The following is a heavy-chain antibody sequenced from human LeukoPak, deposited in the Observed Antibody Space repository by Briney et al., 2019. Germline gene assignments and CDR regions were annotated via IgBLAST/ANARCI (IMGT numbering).Heavy chain of an antibody. J-gene: IGHJ4*02. CDR3: AREGLGYCTNGVCYTVDY. CDR2: IYYSGST. CDR1: GGSISSYY. Sequence: SETLSLTCTVSGGSISSYYWSWIRQPPGKGLEWIGYIYYSGSTNYNPSLKSRVTISVDTSKNQFSLKLSSVTAADTAVYYCAREGLGYCTNGVCYTVDYWGQGTLVTVSS. D-gene: IGHD2-8*01. V-gene: IGHV4-59*12.